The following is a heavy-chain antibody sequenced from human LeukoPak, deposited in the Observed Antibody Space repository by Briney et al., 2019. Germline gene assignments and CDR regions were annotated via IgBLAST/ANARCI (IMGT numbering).Heavy chain of an antibody. Sequence: PGGSLRLSCAGSGFTFSSYWMSWVRQAPGKGLEWVANIKQDGSEKYYVDSVKGRFTISRDNAKNSLYLQMNSLRGEDTAVYYCARMVVTAIPFYWGQGTLVTVSS. V-gene: IGHV3-7*01. CDR2: IKQDGSEK. CDR3: ARMVVTAIPFY. D-gene: IGHD2-21*02. J-gene: IGHJ4*02. CDR1: GFTFSSYW.